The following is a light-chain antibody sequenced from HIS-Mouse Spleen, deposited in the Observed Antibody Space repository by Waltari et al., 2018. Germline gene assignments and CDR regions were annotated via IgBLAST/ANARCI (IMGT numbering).Light chain of an antibody. CDR3: QVWDSSSDHVV. CDR2: DDS. Sequence: SYVLTQPPSVSVAPGQTARTTCGGNNIGSKSVHWYQQKPGQDPVLVGYDDSDRPSGIPERFSGSNSGNTATLTISRVEAGDEADYYCQVWDSSSDHVVFGGGTKLTVL. V-gene: IGLV3-21*02. CDR1: NIGSKS. J-gene: IGLJ2*01.